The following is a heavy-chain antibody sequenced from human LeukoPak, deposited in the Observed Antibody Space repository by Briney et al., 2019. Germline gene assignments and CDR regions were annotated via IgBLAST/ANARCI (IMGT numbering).Heavy chain of an antibody. CDR3: ARQGSGSYYDNWFDP. V-gene: IGHV3-11*01. CDR1: GFTFSDYY. D-gene: IGHD3-10*01. Sequence: MSGGSLRLSCAASGFTFSDYYMSWIRQAPEKGLEWASYISSSGSTIYYADSVKGRFTISRDNAKNSLYLQMNSLRAEDTAVYYCARQGSGSYYDNWFDPWGQGTLVTVSS. J-gene: IGHJ5*02. CDR2: ISSSGSTI.